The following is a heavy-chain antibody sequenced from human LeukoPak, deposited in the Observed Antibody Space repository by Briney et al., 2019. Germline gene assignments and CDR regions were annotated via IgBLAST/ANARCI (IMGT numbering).Heavy chain of an antibody. CDR3: ARGGVLTDDAFDI. CDR1: GGSFSGYY. Sequence: PSETLSLTCAVYGGSFSGYYWSWIRQPPGKGLEWIGEINHSGSTNYNPSLKSRVTISVDTSKNQFSLKLSSVTAADTAVYYCARGGVLTDDAFDIWGQGTMVTVSS. CDR2: INHSGST. V-gene: IGHV4-34*01. D-gene: IGHD3-10*01. J-gene: IGHJ3*02.